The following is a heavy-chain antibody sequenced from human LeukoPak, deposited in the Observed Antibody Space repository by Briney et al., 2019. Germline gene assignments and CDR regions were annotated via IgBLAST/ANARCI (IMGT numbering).Heavy chain of an antibody. CDR1: GYTFTGYY. J-gene: IGHJ4*02. V-gene: IGHV1-2*02. D-gene: IGHD2-2*01. CDR2: INPNSGDT. CDR3: ATFSDRSSRYFDY. Sequence: GASVKVSCKASGYTFTGYYMHWVRQAPGQGLEWMGWINPNSGDTNYAQKFQGRVTMTRDTSISATHMELSSLRSDDTAVYYCATFSDRSSRYFDYWGQGTLVTVSS.